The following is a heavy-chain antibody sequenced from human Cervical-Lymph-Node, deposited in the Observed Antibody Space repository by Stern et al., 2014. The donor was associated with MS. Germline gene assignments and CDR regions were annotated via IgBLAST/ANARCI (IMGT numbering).Heavy chain of an antibody. D-gene: IGHD3-9*01. CDR3: ARGNYDVLTDNGGHGFDI. Sequence: VQLEESGPGLVKPSQTLSLTCTVSGGSISSGNYYWSWIRQPAGEGLEWIGRIYSSGSTQYNPPLKSRVTISADTSTNQFSLRRAFVTAADTAVYYCARGNYDVLTDNGGHGFDIWGQGTMVTVS. CDR2: IYSSGST. J-gene: IGHJ3*02. V-gene: IGHV4-61*02. CDR1: GGSISSGNYY.